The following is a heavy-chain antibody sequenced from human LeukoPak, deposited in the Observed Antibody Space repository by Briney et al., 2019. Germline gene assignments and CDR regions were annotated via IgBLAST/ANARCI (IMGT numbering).Heavy chain of an antibody. CDR2: INPNSGGT. D-gene: IGHD3-22*01. Sequence: GASVKVSCKASGYTFTGYYMHWVRQAPGQGLEWMGWINPNSGGTNYAQKFQGRVTMTRDTSISTAYMELSRLRSDDTAVYYCARSRVTMIVVVHGTNWFDPWGQGTLVTVSS. CDR3: ARSRVTMIVVVHGTNWFDP. CDR1: GYTFTGYY. V-gene: IGHV1-2*02. J-gene: IGHJ5*02.